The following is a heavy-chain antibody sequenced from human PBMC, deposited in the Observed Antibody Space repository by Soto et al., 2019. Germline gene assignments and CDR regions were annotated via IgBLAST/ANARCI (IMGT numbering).Heavy chain of an antibody. CDR2: ISAYNGNT. CDR1: SYTFTSYG. J-gene: IGHJ6*02. Sequence: ASVKVSCKASSYTFTSYGISWVRQAPGQGLEWMGWISAYNGNTNYAQKLQGRVTMTTDTSTSTAYMELRSLRSDDTAVYYCAGRNYDFWSRRIRQEGIAYYYGMDVWGQGTTVTVSS. D-gene: IGHD3-3*01. CDR3: AGRNYDFWSRRIRQEGIAYYYGMDV. V-gene: IGHV1-18*04.